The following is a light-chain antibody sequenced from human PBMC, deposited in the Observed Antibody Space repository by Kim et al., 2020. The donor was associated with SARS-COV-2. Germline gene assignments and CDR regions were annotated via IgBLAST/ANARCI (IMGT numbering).Light chain of an antibody. Sequence: GITITCTGKSSYNVARYDVHWYQQPPGTAPKLLIYGNSHRPSGVPDRFSGSKSGTSASLAITGLRAEDEADYYCQSYDSSLSGWVFGGGTKLTVL. J-gene: IGLJ3*02. CDR2: GNS. V-gene: IGLV1-40*01. CDR1: SSYNVARYD. CDR3: QSYDSSLSGWV.